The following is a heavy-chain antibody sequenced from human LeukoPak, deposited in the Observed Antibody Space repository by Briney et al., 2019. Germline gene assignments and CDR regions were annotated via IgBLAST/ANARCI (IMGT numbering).Heavy chain of an antibody. CDR2: IRSKAYGGTT. J-gene: IGHJ6*03. Sequence: PGGSLRLSCTVSGFTFDDYAMSWFRQAPGKGLEWVGFIRSKAYGGTTEYAASVKGRFTISREDSKSIAYLQMNSLKTEDTAVYYCTRAKDVWSGYFGYYMDVWGKGTTVTVSS. V-gene: IGHV3-49*03. D-gene: IGHD3-3*01. CDR1: GFTFDDYA. CDR3: TRAKDVWSGYFGYYMDV.